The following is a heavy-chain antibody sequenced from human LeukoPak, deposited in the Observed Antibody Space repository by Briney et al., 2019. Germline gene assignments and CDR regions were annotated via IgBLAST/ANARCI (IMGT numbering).Heavy chain of an antibody. V-gene: IGHV3-49*04. CDR3: TREFWSGYYHGGYFDL. J-gene: IGHJ2*01. Sequence: GRSLRLSCTASGFTLGDYAMSWVRQAPGKGLEWVGFIRSKAYGGTTEYAASVKGRFTISRDDSKSIAYLQMNSLKTEDTAVYYCTREFWSGYYHGGYFDLWGRGTLVTVSS. CDR2: IRSKAYGGTT. D-gene: IGHD3-3*01. CDR1: GFTLGDYA.